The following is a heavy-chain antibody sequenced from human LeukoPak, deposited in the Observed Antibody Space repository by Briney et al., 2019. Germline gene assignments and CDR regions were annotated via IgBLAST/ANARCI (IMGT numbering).Heavy chain of an antibody. CDR2: IIPIFGTA. CDR3: ASAPNRAVWTRITNARDAFDI. Sequence: SVKVSCKASGGTFSSYAISWVRQAPGQGLEWMGGIIPIFGTANYAQKFQGRVTITTDESTSTAYMELSSLRSEDTAVYYCASAPNRAVWTRITNARDAFDIWGQGTKVTVSS. CDR1: GGTFSSYA. D-gene: IGHD3-10*01. J-gene: IGHJ3*02. V-gene: IGHV1-69*05.